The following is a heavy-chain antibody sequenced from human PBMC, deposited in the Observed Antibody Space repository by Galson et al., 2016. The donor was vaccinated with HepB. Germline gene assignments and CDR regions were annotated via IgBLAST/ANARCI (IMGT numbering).Heavy chain of an antibody. CDR3: ARHDYGDFLFDY. CDR2: MYYSGST. Sequence: SETLSLTCAVSGGSIRSSRHYWGWIRQPPGKGLEWIASMYYSGSTYYNPSLKSRVTISVDTSKNQLSLELSSVTAADTAVYYCARHDYGDFLFDYWGQGTLVIVSS. J-gene: IGHJ4*02. V-gene: IGHV4-39*01. D-gene: IGHD4-17*01. CDR1: GGSIRSSRHY.